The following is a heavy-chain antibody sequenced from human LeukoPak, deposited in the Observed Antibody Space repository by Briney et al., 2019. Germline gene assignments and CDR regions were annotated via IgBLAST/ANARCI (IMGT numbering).Heavy chain of an antibody. CDR1: GGSISSYY. CDR2: IYTSGST. CDR3: ARHLRVTTFPGYFDY. J-gene: IGHJ4*02. Sequence: SETLSLTCTVSGGSISSYYWSWIRQPPRKGLEWIGYIYTSGSTNYNPSLKSRVTISVDTSKNQFSLKLSSVTAADTAVYYCARHLRVTTFPGYFDYWGQGTLVTVSS. D-gene: IGHD4-11*01. V-gene: IGHV4-4*09.